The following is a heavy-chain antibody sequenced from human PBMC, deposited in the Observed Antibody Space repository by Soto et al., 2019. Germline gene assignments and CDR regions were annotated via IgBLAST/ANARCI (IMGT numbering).Heavy chain of an antibody. CDR2: ISGVDDTV. D-gene: IGHD6-13*01. CDR1: GFNFIFSA. Sequence: HPGGSLRLSCAASGFNFIFSAMAWVRQAPGKGLEWVSGISGVDDTVDYADSVKGRFTISRDDSKNTLYLQMHSLRAEDTALYYCAYSSTPFDYWGQGTLVTVSS. J-gene: IGHJ4*02. CDR3: AYSSTPFDY. V-gene: IGHV3-23*01.